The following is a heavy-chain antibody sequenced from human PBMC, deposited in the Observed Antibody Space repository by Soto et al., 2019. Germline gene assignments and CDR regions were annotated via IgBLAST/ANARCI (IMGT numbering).Heavy chain of an antibody. CDR2: IYYSGST. V-gene: IGHV4-31*03. Sequence: LSLTCTVSGGSISSGGYYWSWIRQHPGKGLEWIGYIYYSGSTYYNPSLKSRVTISVDTSKNQFSLKLSSVTAADTAVYYCARTLYGDYGIVYYYYYGMDVWGQGTTVTVSS. J-gene: IGHJ6*02. CDR3: ARTLYGDYGIVYYYYYGMDV. D-gene: IGHD4-17*01. CDR1: GGSISSGGYY.